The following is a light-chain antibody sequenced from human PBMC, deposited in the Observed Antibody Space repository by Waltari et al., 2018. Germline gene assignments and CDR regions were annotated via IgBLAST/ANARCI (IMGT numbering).Light chain of an antibody. CDR1: QSISTY. V-gene: IGKV1-39*01. Sequence: DIQMTQSPSSLSASLGDRVTITCRESQSISTYLNWFQHKPGQAPKLLIYAASSLQSGFPSRFRGSGSGTDFTLTITSLQPEDFATYYCHQTFSHPRPSFGQGTKVDI. CDR2: AAS. CDR3: HQTFSHPRPS. J-gene: IGKJ2*01.